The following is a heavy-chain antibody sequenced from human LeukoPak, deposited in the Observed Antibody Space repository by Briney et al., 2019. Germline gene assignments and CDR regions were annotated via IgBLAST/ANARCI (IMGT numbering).Heavy chain of an antibody. V-gene: IGHV1-46*01. CDR3: ARGLRSSTSSTNWFDP. D-gene: IGHD2-2*01. J-gene: IGHJ5*02. CDR1: GYTFTSYY. CDR2: INPSGGST. Sequence: ASVKVSCKASGYTFTSYYMHWVRQAPGQGLEWMGIINPSGGSTSYAQKFQGRVTMTRDTSTSTVYMELSSLRSEDTAVYYCARGLRSSTSSTNWFDPWGQGTLVTVSS.